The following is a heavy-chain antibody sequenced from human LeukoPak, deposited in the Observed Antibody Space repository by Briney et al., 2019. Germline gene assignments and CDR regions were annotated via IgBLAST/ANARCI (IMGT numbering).Heavy chain of an antibody. CDR3: ARSRSSSWYDY. Sequence: GASVKVSCKASVYTCTSYGISWVRQAPGQGLEWIVWISAYNGNTNCAQKLQGRVTMTTDTSTSTAYMELRSLRSDDTAVYYCARSRSSSWYDYWGQGTLVTVSS. CDR2: ISAYNGNT. V-gene: IGHV1-18*04. CDR1: VYTCTSYG. D-gene: IGHD6-13*01. J-gene: IGHJ4*02.